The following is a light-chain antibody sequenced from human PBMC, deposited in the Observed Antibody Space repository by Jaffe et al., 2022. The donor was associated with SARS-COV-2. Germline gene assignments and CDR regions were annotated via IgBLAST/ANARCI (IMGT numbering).Light chain of an antibody. Sequence: QSALTQPASVSGSPGQSITISCTGTSSDVGSYDYVSWYQQYPGKAPKLMIYEVSNRPSGVSNRFSGSKSGNTASLTISGLQPEDEADYFCTSYTSSSTRVFGGGTKLTVL. CDR1: SSDVGSYDY. CDR2: EVS. V-gene: IGLV2-14*01. J-gene: IGLJ3*02. CDR3: TSYTSSSTRV.